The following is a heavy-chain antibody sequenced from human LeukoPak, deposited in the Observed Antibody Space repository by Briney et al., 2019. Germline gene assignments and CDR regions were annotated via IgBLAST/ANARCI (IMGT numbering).Heavy chain of an antibody. D-gene: IGHD3-22*01. CDR1: GYTFTSYD. CDR3: ARGPGLGGYLTYYFDY. CDR2: MNPNSGNT. V-gene: IGHV1-8*03. J-gene: IGHJ4*02. Sequence: ASVKVSCKASGYTFTSYDINWVRQATGQGLEWTGWMNPNSGNTGYAQKFQGRVTITRNTSISTAYMELSSLRSEDTAVYYCARGPGLGGYLTYYFDYWGQGTLVTVSS.